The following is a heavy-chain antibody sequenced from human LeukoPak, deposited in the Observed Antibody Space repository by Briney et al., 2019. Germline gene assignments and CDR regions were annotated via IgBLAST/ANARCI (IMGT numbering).Heavy chain of an antibody. J-gene: IGHJ4*02. Sequence: ASVKVPCKASGYTFTGYYMHWVRQAPGQGLEWMGRINPNSGGTNYAQKFQGRVTMTRDTSISTAYMELSRLRSGDTAVYYCARDRGYGSGDYWGQGTLVTVSS. CDR1: GYTFTGYY. V-gene: IGHV1-2*06. CDR3: ARDRGYGSGDY. CDR2: INPNSGGT. D-gene: IGHD3-10*01.